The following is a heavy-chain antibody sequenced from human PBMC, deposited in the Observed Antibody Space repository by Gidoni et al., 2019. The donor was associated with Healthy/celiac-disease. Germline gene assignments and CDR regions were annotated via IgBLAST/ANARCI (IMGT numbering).Heavy chain of an antibody. CDR2: IYPGDSDT. CDR1: GYSFTSYW. J-gene: IGHJ5*02. CDR3: ARRDYYGSGSYLQGGWFDP. Sequence: EVQLVQSGAEVKKPGESLKISCKGSGYSFTSYWIGWGRQMPGKGLEWMGIIYPGDSDTRYSPSFQGQVTISADKSISTAYLQWSSLKASDTAMYYCARRDYYGSGSYLQGGWFDPWGQGTLVTVSS. D-gene: IGHD3-10*01. V-gene: IGHV5-51*01.